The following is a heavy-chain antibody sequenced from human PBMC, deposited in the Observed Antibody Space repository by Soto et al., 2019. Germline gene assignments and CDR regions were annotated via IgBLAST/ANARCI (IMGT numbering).Heavy chain of an antibody. D-gene: IGHD3-10*01. J-gene: IGHJ4*02. V-gene: IGHV4-34*01. CDR3: ARALLGGEEKWFGELLSEDYFDY. CDR2: INHSGST. CDR1: GGSFSDYY. Sequence: SEPLSLTYAVYGGSFSDYYWSWIRQPPGKGLEWIGEINHSGSTNYNPSLKSRVTISVDTSKNQFSLKLSSVTAADTAVYYCARALLGGEEKWFGELLSEDYFDYWGQGTLVTVSS.